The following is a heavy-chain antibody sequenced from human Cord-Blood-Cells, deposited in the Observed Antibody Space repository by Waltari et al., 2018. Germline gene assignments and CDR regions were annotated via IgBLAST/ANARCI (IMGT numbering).Heavy chain of an antibody. CDR2: IYHGGST. CDR1: GYSISSGYY. V-gene: IGHV4-38-2*02. Sequence: QVQLQESGPRLVKPSETLSLTCTISGYSISSGYYRGWTQQPPGKGVEWIGVIYHGGSTSYNPSLRCGVTMSVDASKIQFSRRVGCVIGADTAVYYGARGVGIAAAGKVDYWGQGTLVTVSS. D-gene: IGHD6-13*01. J-gene: IGHJ4*02. CDR3: ARGVGIAAAGKVDY.